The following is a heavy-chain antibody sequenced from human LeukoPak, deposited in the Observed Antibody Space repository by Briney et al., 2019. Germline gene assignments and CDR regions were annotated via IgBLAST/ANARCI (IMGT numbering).Heavy chain of an antibody. D-gene: IGHD4/OR15-4a*01. J-gene: IGHJ4*02. CDR2: INWDGYST. CDR3: VRDLRTDYAFDS. Sequence: PGGPLRLSCAASGFIFDDYGMTWVRQGPGKGLEWVSGINWDGYSTGYADSVRGRFTISRDNAKSTLYLQMNSLRPEDTALYYCVRDLRTDYAFDSWGQGTLVTVS. CDR1: GFIFDDYG. V-gene: IGHV3-20*04.